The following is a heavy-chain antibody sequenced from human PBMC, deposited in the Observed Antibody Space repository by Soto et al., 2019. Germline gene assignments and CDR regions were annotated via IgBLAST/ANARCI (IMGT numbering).Heavy chain of an antibody. CDR2: MNPNSGNT. V-gene: IGHV1-8*01. CDR1: GYTFTSYD. Sequence: GASVKVSCKASGYTFTSYDINWVRQATGQGLEWMGWMNPNSGNTGYAQKFQGRVTMTRNTSISTAYMELSSLRSEDTAVYYCARGNDYGDYKYYYCYYMDVWGKGTTVTVSS. J-gene: IGHJ6*03. D-gene: IGHD4-17*01. CDR3: ARGNDYGDYKYYYCYYMDV.